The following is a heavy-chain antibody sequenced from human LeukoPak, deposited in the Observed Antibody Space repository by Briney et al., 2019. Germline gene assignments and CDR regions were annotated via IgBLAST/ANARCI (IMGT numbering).Heavy chain of an antibody. CDR3: ARGDSKASDY. Sequence: ASVKVSCKASGYTFTSYAMNWVRQAPGQGLEWMGWINTNTGNPTYAQGFTRRFVFSLDTSVSTHLLQINSLKAEDTAVYYCARGDSKASDYWGQGTLVTVSS. J-gene: IGHJ4*02. D-gene: IGHD3-22*01. V-gene: IGHV7-4-1*02. CDR2: INTNTGNP. CDR1: GYTFTSYA.